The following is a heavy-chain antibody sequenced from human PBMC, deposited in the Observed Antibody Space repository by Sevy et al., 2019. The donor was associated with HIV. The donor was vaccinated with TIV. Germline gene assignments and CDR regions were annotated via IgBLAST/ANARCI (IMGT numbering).Heavy chain of an antibody. CDR1: GFTFSSYW. D-gene: IGHD3-22*01. V-gene: IGHV3-7*01. Sequence: GGSLRLSCAASGFTFSSYWMTWVRQAPGKGLEWVANIKQDMSEKYYADSVKGRFTISRDNARNSLYLQMESLRAEDTAGYYFGGGKQVTMLVWIGGFYFDFWGQGTLGTVS. CDR3: GGGKQVTMLVWIGGFYFDF. J-gene: IGHJ4*02. CDR2: IKQDMSEK.